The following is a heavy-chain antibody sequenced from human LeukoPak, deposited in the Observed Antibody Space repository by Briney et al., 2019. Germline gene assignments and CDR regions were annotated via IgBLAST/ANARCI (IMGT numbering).Heavy chain of an antibody. CDR3: ARYVDTAMITFYYFKY. D-gene: IGHD5-18*01. CDR2: ISRGGFEI. CDR1: GFTFDTYE. J-gene: IGHJ4*02. Sequence: PGGSLRLSCVGSGFTFDTYEMNWVRQAPGKGLEWLSFISRGGFEIHYAASVEGRFTISRDDAKNTLYLQMTSLRDEDTAVYYCARYVDTAMITFYYFKYWGQGTLVTVSS. V-gene: IGHV3-48*03.